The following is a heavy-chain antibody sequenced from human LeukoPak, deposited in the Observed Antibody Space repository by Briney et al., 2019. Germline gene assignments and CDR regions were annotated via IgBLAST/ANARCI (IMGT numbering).Heavy chain of an antibody. CDR1: GGSFSGYF. D-gene: IGHD3-10*01. CDR3: ARFGSY. J-gene: IGHJ4*02. CDR2: INPSGST. V-gene: IGHV4-34*01. Sequence: SETLSLTCAVFGGSFSGYFWSWIRQPPGKGLEWIGEINPSGSTNYNPSLKSRVTISIDTSKNQFSLKLSSVTAADTAVYYCARFGSYWGQGILVTVSS.